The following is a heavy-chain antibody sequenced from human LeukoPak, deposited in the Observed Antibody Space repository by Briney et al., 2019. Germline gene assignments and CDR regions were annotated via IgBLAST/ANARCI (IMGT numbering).Heavy chain of an antibody. V-gene: IGHV3-23*01. D-gene: IGHD2-15*01. CDR1: GFTFSNSA. CDR3: AKGGGSGFGY. CDR2: ISGSGGGT. Sequence: GGSLRLSCAASGFTFSNSAMSWVRQAPGKGLEWVSTISGSGGGTQYADSVKGRFTFSRDNSKNTLSLQMNSLRAEDTAVYYCAKGGGSGFGYWGQGTLVTVSS. J-gene: IGHJ4*02.